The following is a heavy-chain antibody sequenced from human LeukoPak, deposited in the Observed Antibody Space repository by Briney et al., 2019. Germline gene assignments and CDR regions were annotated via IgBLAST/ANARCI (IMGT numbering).Heavy chain of an antibody. D-gene: IGHD3-10*01. V-gene: IGHV1-8*03. J-gene: IGHJ3*02. CDR3: ARDNLMLWFGELFPKDHDAFDI. CDR1: GYTFTGYD. CDR2: MNPNSGNT. Sequence: ASVKVSCKASGYTFTGYDINWVRQATGQGLEWMGWMNPNSGNTGYAQKFQGRVTITRNTSISTAYMELRSLRSDDTAVYYCARDNLMLWFGELFPKDHDAFDIWGQGTMVTVSS.